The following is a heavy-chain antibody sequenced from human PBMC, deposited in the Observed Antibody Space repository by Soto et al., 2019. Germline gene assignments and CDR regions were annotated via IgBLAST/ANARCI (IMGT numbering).Heavy chain of an antibody. Sequence: GWSLRLSCAASGFTFSDYYMSWIRQAPGKGLEWVSYISSSGSTIYYADSVKGRFTISRDNAKNSLYLQMNSLRAEDTAVYYCARDEGLSPSYIHSHFDYWGQGTLVTVSS. V-gene: IGHV3-11*01. CDR3: ARDEGLSPSYIHSHFDY. CDR1: GFTFSDYY. CDR2: ISSSGSTI. D-gene: IGHD2-21*01. J-gene: IGHJ4*02.